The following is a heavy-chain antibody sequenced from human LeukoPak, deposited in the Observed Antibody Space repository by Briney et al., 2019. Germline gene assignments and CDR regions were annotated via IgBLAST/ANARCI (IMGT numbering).Heavy chain of an antibody. V-gene: IGHV1-2*02. J-gene: IGHJ4*02. D-gene: IGHD6-13*01. Sequence: ASVKVSCKAFGYSFTGYYMHWVRQAPGQGPEWMGWINPNSGGTNYAQKFQGRVTMTRDTSISTAYMELSRLRSDDTAVYYCARDSEKQQLVRRKLGYHYWGQGTLVTVSS. CDR3: ARDSEKQQLVRRKLGYHY. CDR2: INPNSGGT. CDR1: GYSFTGYY.